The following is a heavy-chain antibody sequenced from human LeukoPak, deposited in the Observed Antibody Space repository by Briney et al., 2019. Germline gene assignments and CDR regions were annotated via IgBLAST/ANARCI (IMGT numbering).Heavy chain of an antibody. J-gene: IGHJ4*02. V-gene: IGHV4-38-2*02. CDR3: ARELKNYFDY. CDR1: GYSISSGYY. Sequence: SETLSLTCTVSGYSISSGYYWGWIRQPPGKGLEWIGSIYHSGSTYYNPSLKRRVTISVDTSKNQFSLKLSSVTAADTAVYYCARELKNYFDYWGQGTLVTVSS. CDR2: IYHSGST.